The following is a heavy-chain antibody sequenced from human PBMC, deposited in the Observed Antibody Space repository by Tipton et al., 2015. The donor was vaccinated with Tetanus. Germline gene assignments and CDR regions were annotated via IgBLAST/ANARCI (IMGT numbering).Heavy chain of an antibody. V-gene: IGHV4-31*03. J-gene: IGHJ3*02. D-gene: IGHD3-16*01. Sequence: TLSLTCTVSGASINSGGYHWTWIRQRPGKGQEWIGYRYYTGSTYYTPYLRSRVTISFDTSQNQFSLNLTSVTAADTAVYYCARLYGSTWSDYGAFDIWGRGTLVTVSS. CDR1: GASINSGGYH. CDR2: RYYTGST. CDR3: ARLYGSTWSDYGAFDI.